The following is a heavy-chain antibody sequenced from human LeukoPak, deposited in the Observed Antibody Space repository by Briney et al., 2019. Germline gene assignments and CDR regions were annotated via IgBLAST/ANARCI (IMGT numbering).Heavy chain of an antibody. Sequence: GGSLRLSCAASGFTFSDYYMSWIRQAPGKGLEWVSYISSSGSTIYYADSVKGRFTISRDNAKNSLYLRMNSLRAEDTAVYYCARDLRGYNYLRQVDAFDIWGQGTMVTVSS. CDR3: ARDLRGYNYLRQVDAFDI. J-gene: IGHJ3*02. D-gene: IGHD5-24*01. CDR2: ISSSGSTI. CDR1: GFTFSDYY. V-gene: IGHV3-11*04.